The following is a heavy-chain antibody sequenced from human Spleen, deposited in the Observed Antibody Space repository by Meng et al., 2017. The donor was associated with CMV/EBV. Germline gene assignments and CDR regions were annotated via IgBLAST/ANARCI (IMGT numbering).Heavy chain of an antibody. CDR1: GYTFTGYY. J-gene: IGHJ6*02. D-gene: IGHD3-22*01. CDR3: ARESSGSFVLDV. Sequence: ASVKVSCKASGYTFTGYYIHWVRQAPGQGLEWMGWINPKSGGTNYAQKFQGRVIMTRATSISTAYMELSRLRSDDTAVYYCARESSGSFVLDVWGQGTTVTVSS. CDR2: INPKSGGT. V-gene: IGHV1-2*02.